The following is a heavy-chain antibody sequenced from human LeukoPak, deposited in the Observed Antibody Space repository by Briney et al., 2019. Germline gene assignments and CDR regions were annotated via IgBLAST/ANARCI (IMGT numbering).Heavy chain of an antibody. CDR1: GYTFTSYA. V-gene: IGHV7-4-1*02. CDR2: INTNTGNP. Sequence: GASVKVSCKASGYTFTSYAISWVRQAPGQGLEWMGWINTNTGNPTYAQGFTGRFVFSLDTSVSTAYLQISSLKAEDTAVYYCARLHYYDFWSSPNYYYMDVWGKGTTVTVSS. D-gene: IGHD3-3*01. J-gene: IGHJ6*03. CDR3: ARLHYYDFWSSPNYYYMDV.